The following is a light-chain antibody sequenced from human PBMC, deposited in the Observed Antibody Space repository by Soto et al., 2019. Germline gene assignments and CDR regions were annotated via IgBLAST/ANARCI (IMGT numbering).Light chain of an antibody. CDR2: TTS. CDR1: RSNIGAGYE. J-gene: IGLJ1*01. V-gene: IGLV1-40*01. Sequence: QSVLTQPPSVSGAPGQSITIACTGSRSNIGAGYEVHWYQQKPGTAPKLLIDTTSHRPSGVPDRFSGSKSGSSASLAITGLQPEDEADYYCQTYDKSLSGSYIFGTGTKLTVL. CDR3: QTYDKSLSGSYI.